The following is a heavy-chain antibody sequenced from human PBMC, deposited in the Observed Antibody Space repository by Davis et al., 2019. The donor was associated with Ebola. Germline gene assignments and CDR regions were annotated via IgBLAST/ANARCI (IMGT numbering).Heavy chain of an antibody. CDR1: GGSFSRYY. V-gene: IGHV4-34*01. CDR3: ARAIGNYGGWFDP. CDR2: INHSGST. Sequence: SETLSLTCAVSGGSFSRYYWRWIRQPPGKGLEWIGEINHSGSTNYNPSLKSRVTISVDTSKNQFSLKLSSVTAADTAVYYCARAIGNYGGWFDPWGQGTLVTVSS. D-gene: IGHD4-11*01. J-gene: IGHJ5*02.